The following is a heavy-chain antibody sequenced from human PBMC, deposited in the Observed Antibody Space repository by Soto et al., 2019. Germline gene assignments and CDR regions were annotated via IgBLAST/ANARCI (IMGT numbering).Heavy chain of an antibody. CDR3: ATEGVATYYHNGMDV. J-gene: IGHJ6*02. CDR2: ISSYNGDT. V-gene: IGHV1-18*01. Sequence: QVQLVQSGAEVKKPGASVKVSCKASGYTFTRSGISWVRQAPGQGPEWMGWISSYNGDTNYAQTSQGRLNMTTDTSTRTAYMELRSLRSDDTAVYYCATEGVATYYHNGMDVWGQGTPVTVSS. D-gene: IGHD5-12*01. CDR1: GYTFTRSG.